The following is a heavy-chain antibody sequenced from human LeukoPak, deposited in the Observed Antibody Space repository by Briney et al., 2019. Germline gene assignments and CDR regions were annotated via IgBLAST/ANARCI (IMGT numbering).Heavy chain of an antibody. D-gene: IGHD4-23*01. V-gene: IGHV4-59*01. CDR1: GGSISSYY. CDR2: IYYSGST. CDR3: ARGGTAVIAPYAFDI. J-gene: IGHJ3*02. Sequence: SETLSLTCTVSGGSISSYYWSWIRQPPGKGLEWIGYIYYSGSTNCTPSVKSRVAMSVDTSKKQFSLKLSSLTAADTAVYYCARGGTAVIAPYAFDIWGQGTMVTVSS.